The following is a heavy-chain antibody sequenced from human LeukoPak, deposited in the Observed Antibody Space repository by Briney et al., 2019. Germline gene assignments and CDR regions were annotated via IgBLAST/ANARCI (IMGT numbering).Heavy chain of an antibody. Sequence: GGTLRLSCAASGFTFSSYVMHWVRQAPGKGLEWVSAISGSGGSTYYADSVKGRFTISRDNSKNTLYLQMNSLRAEDTAVYYCARELREHGVFDIWGQGTMVTVSS. CDR1: GFTFSSYV. J-gene: IGHJ3*02. V-gene: IGHV3-23*01. CDR3: ARELREHGVFDI. CDR2: ISGSGGST. D-gene: IGHD1-26*01.